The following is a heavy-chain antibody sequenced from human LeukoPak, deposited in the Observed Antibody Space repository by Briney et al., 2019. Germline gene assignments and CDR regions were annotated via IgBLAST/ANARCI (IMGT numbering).Heavy chain of an antibody. CDR3: ARGPVPRRSSGSYYGFDP. Sequence: SETLSLTCTVSGGSISSGGYYWSWIRQHLGKGLEWIGYIYYSGSTYYNPSLKSRVTISVDTSKNQFSLKLSSVTAADTAVYYCARGPVPRRSSGSYYGFDPWGQGTLVTVSS. V-gene: IGHV4-31*03. CDR1: GGSISSGGYY. D-gene: IGHD3-10*01. CDR2: IYYSGST. J-gene: IGHJ5*02.